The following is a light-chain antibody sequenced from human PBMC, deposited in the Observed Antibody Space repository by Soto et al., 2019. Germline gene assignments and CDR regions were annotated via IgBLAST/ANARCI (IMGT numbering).Light chain of an antibody. CDR2: DAS. CDR3: QHRSNWPTMD. CDR1: QSVSSY. Sequence: EIVLTQSPATLSLSPGERATLSCRASQSVSSYLAWYQQKPGQAPRLLIYDASNRATGIPARLSGSGSGTDFTLTISSLAPEDFAVYYCQHRSNWPTMDFGPGTKLDIK. V-gene: IGKV3-11*01. J-gene: IGKJ3*01.